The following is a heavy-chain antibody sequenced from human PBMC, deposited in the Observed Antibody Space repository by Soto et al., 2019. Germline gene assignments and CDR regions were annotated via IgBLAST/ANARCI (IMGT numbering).Heavy chain of an antibody. CDR2: IYYSGST. J-gene: IGHJ6*02. CDR3: ASQQLVHYYYGMDV. D-gene: IGHD6-13*01. Sequence: QLQLQESDPGLVKPSETLSLTCTVSGGSISSSSYYWGWIRQPPGKGLEWIGSIYYSGSTYYNPSLKSRVTISVDTSKNQFSLKLSSVTAADTAVYYCASQQLVHYYYGMDVWGQGTTVTVSS. CDR1: GGSISSSSYY. V-gene: IGHV4-39*01.